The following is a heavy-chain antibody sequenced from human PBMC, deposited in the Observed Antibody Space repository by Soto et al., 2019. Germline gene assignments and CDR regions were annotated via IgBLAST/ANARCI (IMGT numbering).Heavy chain of an antibody. CDR2: ISGGGIST. D-gene: IGHD3-22*01. J-gene: IGHJ4*02. Sequence: GGSLRLSCAASGFTFSTYAMSWVRQAPGKGLEWVSTISGGGISTYYADSAKGRFTISRDNSKNTLYLQMNSLRAEDTAVYYCAKEWVYDSSGWSFDYWGQGTLVTVS. CDR1: GFTFSTYA. V-gene: IGHV3-23*01. CDR3: AKEWVYDSSGWSFDY.